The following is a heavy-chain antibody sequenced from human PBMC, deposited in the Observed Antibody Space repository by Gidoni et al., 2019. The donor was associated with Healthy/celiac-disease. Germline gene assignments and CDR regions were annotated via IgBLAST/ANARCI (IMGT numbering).Heavy chain of an antibody. V-gene: IGHV3-21*01. CDR1: GFTFSRYS. CDR2: ISSSSSYI. Sequence: EVQLVESGGGLVKPGGSLSLSCAASGFTFSRYSMNWVRQAPGKGLEWVSSISSSSSYIYYADSVKGRFTISRDNAKNSLYLQMNSLRAEDTAVYYCARDLVVFGVVSAFDYWGQGTLVTVSS. CDR3: ARDLVVFGVVSAFDY. D-gene: IGHD3-3*01. J-gene: IGHJ4*02.